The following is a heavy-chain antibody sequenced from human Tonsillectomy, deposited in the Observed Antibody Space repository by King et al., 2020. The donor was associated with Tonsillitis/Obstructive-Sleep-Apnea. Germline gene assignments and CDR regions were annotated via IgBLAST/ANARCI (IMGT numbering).Heavy chain of an antibody. CDR3: SRHEQQQTHCDY. J-gene: IGHJ4*02. CDR1: GYTFTNYW. Sequence: VQLVESGAEVKKPGESLKISCKGSGYTFTNYWIGWVRQMPGKGLEWMGIIYPGDSDTRYSPSFQGQVTISADKSIRTAYLQRSSLKASDTAMYYCSRHEQQQTHCDYWGQGTLVTVSS. V-gene: IGHV5-51*01. CDR2: IYPGDSDT. D-gene: IGHD1/OR15-1a*01.